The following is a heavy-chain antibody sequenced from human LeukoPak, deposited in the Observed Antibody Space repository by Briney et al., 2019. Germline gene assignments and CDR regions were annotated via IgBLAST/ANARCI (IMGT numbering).Heavy chain of an antibody. Sequence: GGSLRLSRAASGFTFSSYSMNWVRQAPGKGLEWVSSISSSSSYIYYADSVKGRFTISRDNAKNSLYLQMNSLRAEDTAVYYCARDQGYGSPFDYWGQGTLVTVSS. CDR2: ISSSSSYI. CDR1: GFTFSSYS. V-gene: IGHV3-21*01. J-gene: IGHJ4*02. D-gene: IGHD3-10*01. CDR3: ARDQGYGSPFDY.